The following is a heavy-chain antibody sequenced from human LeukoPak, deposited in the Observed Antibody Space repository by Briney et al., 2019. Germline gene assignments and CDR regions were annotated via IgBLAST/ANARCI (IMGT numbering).Heavy chain of an antibody. V-gene: IGHV3-33*01. Sequence: GGSLRLSCAASGFTFSSYGMHWVRQAPGKGLEWVAVIWYDGSNKYYADSVKGRITISRDNSKNTLYLQMNSLRAEDTAVYYCARDSAAAASFDYWGQGTLVTVSS. J-gene: IGHJ4*02. D-gene: IGHD6-13*01. CDR1: GFTFSSYG. CDR2: IWYDGSNK. CDR3: ARDSAAAASFDY.